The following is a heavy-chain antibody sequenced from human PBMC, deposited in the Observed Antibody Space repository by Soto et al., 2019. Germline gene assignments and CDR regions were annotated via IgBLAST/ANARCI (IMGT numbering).Heavy chain of an antibody. V-gene: IGHV1-2*02. D-gene: IGHD3-9*01. Sequence: ASVEVSCKASGYTFTVYYMHWVRQAPGQVLEWMCWINPNSGGTNYAKKFQGRVTMTRDTSISTAYMELSRLRSDDTAVYYCASDPHGLRYFDWFSACDIWGKGTMVSVSS. CDR2: INPNSGGT. CDR1: GYTFTVYY. CDR3: ASDPHGLRYFDWFSACDI. J-gene: IGHJ3*02.